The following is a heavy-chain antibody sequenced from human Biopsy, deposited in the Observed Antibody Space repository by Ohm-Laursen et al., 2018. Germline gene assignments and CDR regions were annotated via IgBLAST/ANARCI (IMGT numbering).Heavy chain of an antibody. CDR1: GYNFTGYY. V-gene: IGHV1-2*02. CDR3: AADINVWNVNY. CDR2: INPNSGGT. J-gene: IGHJ4*02. Sequence: ASVTVSCKTSGYNFTGYYIHWVRQAPGQGLEWMGWINPNSGGTDYSLKFQGRVTMTRDTSISTAYMQLSRLRSEDTAVYYCAADINVWNVNYWGQGTQVTVSS. D-gene: IGHD1-1*01.